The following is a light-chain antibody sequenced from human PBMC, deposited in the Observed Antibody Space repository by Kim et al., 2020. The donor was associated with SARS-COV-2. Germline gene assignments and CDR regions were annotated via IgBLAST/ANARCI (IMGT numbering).Light chain of an antibody. CDR3: SSYTSSSSYVL. Sequence: QSALTQPASVSGSPGQSITISCTGTSSDVGGYNYVSWYQQHPAKAPKLMIYDVSDRPSGVSTRFSGSKSGNTASLTISGLQAEDEANYYCSSYTSSSSYVLFGGGTQLTVL. V-gene: IGLV2-14*01. CDR2: DVS. J-gene: IGLJ2*01. CDR1: SSDVGGYNY.